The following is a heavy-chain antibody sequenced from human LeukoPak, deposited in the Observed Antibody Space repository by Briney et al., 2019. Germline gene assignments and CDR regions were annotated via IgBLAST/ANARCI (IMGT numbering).Heavy chain of an antibody. Sequence: SETLSLTCTVSGGSISSGDYYWSWIRQPPGKGLEWIGYIYYSGSTNYNPSLKSRVTISVDTSKNQFSLKLSSVTAADTAVNYCARVETYYDFWSGPYYGMDVWGQGTTVTVSS. V-gene: IGHV4-61*08. CDR3: ARVETYYDFWSGPYYGMDV. J-gene: IGHJ6*02. CDR2: IYYSGST. CDR1: GGSISSGDYY. D-gene: IGHD3-3*01.